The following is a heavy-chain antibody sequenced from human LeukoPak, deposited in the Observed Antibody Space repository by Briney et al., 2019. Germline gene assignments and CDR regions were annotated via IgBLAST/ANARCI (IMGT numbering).Heavy chain of an antibody. Sequence: GGSLRLSCEASGFTFSSYAMHWVRQAPGKGLEWVAVISYDGSNKYYADSVKGRFTISRDNSKNTLYLQMNSLRAEDTAVYYCARSIAAARIWGQGTLVTVSS. J-gene: IGHJ4*02. CDR3: ARSIAAARI. D-gene: IGHD6-13*01. V-gene: IGHV3-30-3*01. CDR1: GFTFSSYA. CDR2: ISYDGSNK.